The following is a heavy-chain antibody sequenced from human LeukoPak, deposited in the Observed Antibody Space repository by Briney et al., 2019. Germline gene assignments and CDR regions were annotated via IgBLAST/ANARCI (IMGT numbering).Heavy chain of an antibody. Sequence: PGGSLRLSCAASGFTFSGYAMHWVRQAPGKGLEWVAVISYDGSNKYYADSVKGRFTISRDNSKNTLYLQMNSLRAEDTAVYYCARDPVRKGGNLLDWGQGTLVTVSS. J-gene: IGHJ4*02. CDR2: ISYDGSNK. V-gene: IGHV3-30*04. CDR3: ARDPVRKGGNLLD. CDR1: GFTFSGYA. D-gene: IGHD4-23*01.